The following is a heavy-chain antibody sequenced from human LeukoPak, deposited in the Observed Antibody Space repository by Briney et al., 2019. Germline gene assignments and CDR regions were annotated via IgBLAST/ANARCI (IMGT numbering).Heavy chain of an antibody. CDR3: ASRYYYDSSGYSTLFDY. D-gene: IGHD3-22*01. V-gene: IGHV4-30-2*01. CDR2: IYHSGST. J-gene: IGHJ4*02. CDR1: GGSISSGGYS. Sequence: SETLSLTCAVSGGSISSGGYSWSWIRQPPGKGLEWIGYIYHSGSTYYNPSLESRVTISVDRSKNQFSLKLSSVTAADTAVYYCASRYYYDSSGYSTLFDYWGQGTLVTVSS.